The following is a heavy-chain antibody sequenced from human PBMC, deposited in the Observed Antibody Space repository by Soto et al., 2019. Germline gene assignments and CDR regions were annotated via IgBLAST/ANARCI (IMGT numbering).Heavy chain of an antibody. CDR3: ARYPPDYDFWSGYWDY. D-gene: IGHD3-3*01. J-gene: IGHJ4*02. CDR2: ISAYNGNT. CDR1: GYTFTGYY. V-gene: IGHV1-18*04. Sequence: ASVKVSCQASGYTFTGYYMHWVRQAPGQGLEGLGWISAYNGNTNYAQKLQGRVTMTTDTSTSTAYMELRSLRSDDTAVYDCARYPPDYDFWSGYWDYWGQGTLVTVSS.